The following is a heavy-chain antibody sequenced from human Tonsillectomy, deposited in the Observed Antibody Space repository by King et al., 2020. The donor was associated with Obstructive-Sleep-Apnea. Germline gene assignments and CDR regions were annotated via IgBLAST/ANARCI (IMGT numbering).Heavy chain of an antibody. D-gene: IGHD6-19*01. CDR2: IYHSGST. V-gene: IGHV4-4*02. CDR3: ARIRGGSGWYIDY. Sequence: VQLQESGPGLVKPSGTLSLTCAVSGGSISSSNWWSWVRQPPGKGLEWIGEIYHSGSTNYNPPLKSRVTISVDKSKNQFSLKLSAVTAADTAVYYCARIRGGSGWYIDYWGQGTLVTVSS. CDR1: GGSISSSNW. J-gene: IGHJ4*02.